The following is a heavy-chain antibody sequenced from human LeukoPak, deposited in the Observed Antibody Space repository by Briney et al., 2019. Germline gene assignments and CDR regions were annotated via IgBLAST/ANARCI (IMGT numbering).Heavy chain of an antibody. CDR3: ARGAVSIAVTFDY. Sequence: KPSDTQSLMCTVSSGFASSGTHYWSWIRQPPGKGLEWFGVIYYSESTAYNPSLTSRVTMSEDTSKNQFSLKLSSVTSADTAVYYCARGAVSIAVTFDYWGQGTLVTVAS. CDR1: SGFASSGTHY. CDR2: IYYSEST. J-gene: IGHJ4*02. D-gene: IGHD4-17*01. V-gene: IGHV4-61*01.